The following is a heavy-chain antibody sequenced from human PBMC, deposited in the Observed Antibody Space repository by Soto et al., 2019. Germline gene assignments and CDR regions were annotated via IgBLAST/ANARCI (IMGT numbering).Heavy chain of an antibody. CDR1: WFPFSXYS. J-gene: IGHJ4*02. Sequence: GGSLRLSCAGSWFPFSXYSMSCVRQAPGKGLEWVSYISSTSDTRYYADSVKGRFTISRHNSKNTLYLQMNSLKASDIAMYYCARLRMFNWNYLGAYWGQGTLVTVSS. CDR3: ARLRMFNWNYLGAY. V-gene: IGHV3-48*01. CDR2: ISSTSDTR. D-gene: IGHD1-7*01.